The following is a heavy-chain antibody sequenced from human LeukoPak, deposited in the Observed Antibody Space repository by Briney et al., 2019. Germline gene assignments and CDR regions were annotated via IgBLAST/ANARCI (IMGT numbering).Heavy chain of an antibody. CDR1: GYTFTSYA. J-gene: IGHJ4*02. CDR2: INAGNGNT. CDR3: ARDDYGDYGGFDY. Sequence: ASVKVSCKASGYTFTSYAMHWVRQAPGQRLEWMGWINAGNGNTKYSQKFQGRVTITRDTSASTAYMELSSLRSEDTAVHYCARDDYGDYGGFDYWGQGTLVTVSS. V-gene: IGHV1-3*01. D-gene: IGHD4-17*01.